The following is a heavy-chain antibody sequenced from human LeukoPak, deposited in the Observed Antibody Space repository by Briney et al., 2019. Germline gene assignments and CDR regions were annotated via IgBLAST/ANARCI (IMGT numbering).Heavy chain of an antibody. CDR2: ISSSGSTI. V-gene: IGHV3-11*01. Sequence: GGSLRLSCAASGFTFSDYYMSWIRQAPGKGLEWVSYISSSGSTIYYADSVKGRFTISRDNSKNTLYLQMNSLRAEDTAVYYCAKDSYYDILTGYEDYWGQGTLVTVSS. D-gene: IGHD3-9*01. CDR1: GFTFSDYY. CDR3: AKDSYYDILTGYEDY. J-gene: IGHJ4*02.